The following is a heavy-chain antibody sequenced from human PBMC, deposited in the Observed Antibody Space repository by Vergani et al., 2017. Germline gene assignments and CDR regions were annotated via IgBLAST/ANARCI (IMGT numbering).Heavy chain of an antibody. Sequence: QVQLVQSGAEVKKPGSSVKVSCKASGGTFSSYTISWVRQAPGQGLEWMERIIPILTITNYEQKFQGRVTITADKSTSTAYMELSSLKSEDTAVYYCARERVVVTAAKNWNWFDPWGQGTLVTVSS. D-gene: IGHD2-2*01. CDR1: GGTFSSYT. CDR2: IIPILTIT. J-gene: IGHJ5*02. CDR3: ARERVVVTAAKNWNWFDP. V-gene: IGHV1-69*08.